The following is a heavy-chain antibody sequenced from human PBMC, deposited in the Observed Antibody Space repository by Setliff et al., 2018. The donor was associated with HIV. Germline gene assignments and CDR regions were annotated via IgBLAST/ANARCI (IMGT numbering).Heavy chain of an antibody. CDR3: ATGNARPD. Sequence: KTGGSLRLSCEASGLTFRNAWMKWVRQAPGRGLEWVGRIKSKTDGGTTDYAAPVKGRFTISRDDSKNTLYLQMNSLKSDDTAVYYCATGNARPDWGQGTLVTVSS. J-gene: IGHJ4*02. V-gene: IGHV3-15*07. CDR2: IKSKTDGGTT. CDR1: GLTFRNAW.